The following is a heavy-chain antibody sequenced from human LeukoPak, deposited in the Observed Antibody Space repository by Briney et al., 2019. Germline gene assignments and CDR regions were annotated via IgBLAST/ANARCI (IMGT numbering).Heavy chain of an antibody. CDR2: INSDGSRT. CDR1: GFTFSSYS. J-gene: IGHJ4*02. V-gene: IGHV3-74*01. Sequence: PGGPLRLSCAASGFTFSSYSMNWVRQAPGKGLVWVSRINSDGSRTTYADSVKGRFTISRDNAKNTLYLQMNSLRAEDTAVYYCARDGYSSSFYFDYWGQGTLVTVSS. D-gene: IGHD6-6*01. CDR3: ARDGYSSSFYFDY.